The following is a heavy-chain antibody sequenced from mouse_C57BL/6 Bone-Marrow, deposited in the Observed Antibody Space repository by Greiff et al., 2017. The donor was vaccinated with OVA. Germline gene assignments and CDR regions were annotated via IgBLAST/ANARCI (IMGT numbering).Heavy chain of an antibody. D-gene: IGHD2-1*01. V-gene: IGHV5-12*01. Sequence: EVKLMESGGGLVQPGGSLKLPCAASGFTFSDYYMYWVRQTPEKRLEWVAYISNGGGSTYYPDTVKGRFTISRDNAKNTLYLQMSRLKSEDTAMYYCARGGNFAYWGQGTLVTVSA. J-gene: IGHJ3*01. CDR3: ARGGNFAY. CDR1: GFTFSDYY. CDR2: ISNGGGST.